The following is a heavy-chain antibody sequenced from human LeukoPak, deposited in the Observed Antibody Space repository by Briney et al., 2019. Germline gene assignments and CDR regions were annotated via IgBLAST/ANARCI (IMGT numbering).Heavy chain of an antibody. J-gene: IGHJ4*02. V-gene: IGHV1-2*06. CDR2: INPNSGGT. CDR3: ARGAYCGGDCYSDFDY. D-gene: IGHD2-21*02. CDR1: GYTFTGYY. Sequence: ASVKVSCKASGYTFTGYYMHWVRQAPGQGLEWMGRINPNSGGTNYAQKFQGRVTMTRDTSISAAYMELSRLRSDDTAVYYCARGAYCGGDCYSDFDYWGQGTLVTVSS.